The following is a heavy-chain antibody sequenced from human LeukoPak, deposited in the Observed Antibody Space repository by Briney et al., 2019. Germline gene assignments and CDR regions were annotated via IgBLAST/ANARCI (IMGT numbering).Heavy chain of an antibody. Sequence: ASVKVSCKASGYTFTGYYMHWVRQAPGQGLEWMGGIIPIFGTANYAQKFQGRVTITADESTSTAYMELSSLRSEDTAVYYCARVQGAAVAPDYWGQGTLVTVSS. CDR1: GYTFTGYY. J-gene: IGHJ4*02. V-gene: IGHV1-69*13. CDR2: IIPIFGTA. D-gene: IGHD6-19*01. CDR3: ARVQGAAVAPDY.